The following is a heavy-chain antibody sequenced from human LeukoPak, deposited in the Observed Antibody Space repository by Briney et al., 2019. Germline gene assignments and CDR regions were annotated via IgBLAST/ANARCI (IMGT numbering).Heavy chain of an antibody. CDR1: GFTYSSYW. CDR2: IRPDGSEK. Sequence: GGSLRLSCAASGFTYSSYWMSWVRQAPGKGLEWVANIRPDGSEKYYVDSVKGRFTISRDNAKNSLYLQMNSLRAEDTAVYYCARQDQTWYYYYMDVWGKGTTVTVSS. CDR3: ARQDQTWYYYYMDV. J-gene: IGHJ6*03. V-gene: IGHV3-7*01.